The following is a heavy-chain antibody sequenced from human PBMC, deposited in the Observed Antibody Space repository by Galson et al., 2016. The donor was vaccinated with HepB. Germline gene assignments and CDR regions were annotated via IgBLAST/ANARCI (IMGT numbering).Heavy chain of an antibody. CDR3: ARDPSYYSGMDV. V-gene: IGHV3-48*01. CDR2: ISGGSSTI. Sequence: SLRLSCAASGFTFSSSAMNWVRQAPGKGLEWLSHISGGSSTIYYADSVKGRFTVSRDNAKNTLYLQMNSLRAEDTAVYYCARDPSYYSGMDVWGQGTTVTVSS. J-gene: IGHJ6*02. CDR1: GFTFSSSA.